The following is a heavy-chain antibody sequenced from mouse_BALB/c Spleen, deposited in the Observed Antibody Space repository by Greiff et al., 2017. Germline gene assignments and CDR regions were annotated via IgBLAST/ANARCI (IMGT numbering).Heavy chain of an antibody. V-gene: IGHV1S135*01. Sequence: SGPELMKPGASVKISCKASGYSFTSYYMHWVKQSHGKSLEWIGYIDPFNGGTSYNQKFKGKATLTVDKSSSTAYMHLSSLTSEDSAVYYCARYYGSSPLYAMDYWGQGTSVTVSS. CDR3: ARYYGSSPLYAMDY. D-gene: IGHD1-1*01. CDR2: IDPFNGGT. J-gene: IGHJ4*01. CDR1: GYSFTSYY.